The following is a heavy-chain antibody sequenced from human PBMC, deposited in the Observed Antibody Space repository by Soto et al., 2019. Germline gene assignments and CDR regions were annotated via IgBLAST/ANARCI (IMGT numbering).Heavy chain of an antibody. Sequence: GGSLRLSCAASGFTFSSYWMSWVRQAPGKGLEWVANIKQDGSEKYYVDSVKGRFTISRDNAKNSLYLQMNSLRAEDTAVYYCARDLWIQLWYYGMDVWGQGTTVTVSS. CDR1: GFTFSSYW. D-gene: IGHD5-18*01. CDR3: ARDLWIQLWYYGMDV. V-gene: IGHV3-7*05. CDR2: IKQDGSEK. J-gene: IGHJ6*02.